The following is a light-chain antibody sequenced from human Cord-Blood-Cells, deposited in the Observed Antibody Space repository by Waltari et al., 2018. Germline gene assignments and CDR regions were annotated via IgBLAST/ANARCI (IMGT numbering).Light chain of an antibody. J-gene: IGLJ3*02. CDR3: CSYAGSSTSRV. Sequence: QSALTQPASVSGSHGQSITISCTGTSSDVGSYNLFSWYQQHPGKAPKRRIYEGSNRPSGVSNRFSGSSSGNTASLTISGLQGEDEADYYCCSYAGSSTSRVFGGGTKRTVL. V-gene: IGLV2-23*01. CDR2: EGS. CDR1: SSDVGSYNL.